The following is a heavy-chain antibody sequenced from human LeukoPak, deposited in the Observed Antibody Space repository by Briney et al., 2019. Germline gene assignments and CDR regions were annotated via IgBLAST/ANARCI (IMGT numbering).Heavy chain of an antibody. CDR3: ARPYYDFWSGYRHDAFDI. Sequence: GASVKVSCKASGYTFTGYYMHWVRQAPGQGLEWMGWINPNSGGTNYAQKFQGRVTMTRDTSISTAYMELSRLRSDDTAVYYCARPYYDFWSGYRHDAFDIWGQGTMVTVSS. V-gene: IGHV1-2*02. CDR1: GYTFTGYY. D-gene: IGHD3-3*01. CDR2: INPNSGGT. J-gene: IGHJ3*02.